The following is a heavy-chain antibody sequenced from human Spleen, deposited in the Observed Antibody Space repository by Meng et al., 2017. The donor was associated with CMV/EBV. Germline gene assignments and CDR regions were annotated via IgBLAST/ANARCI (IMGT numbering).Heavy chain of an antibody. D-gene: IGHD3-22*01. CDR3: AREENESIGYSSYFDY. V-gene: IGHV3-9*01. CDR1: GFTFDDYA. CDR2: ISWNSGSI. Sequence: GGSLRLSCAASGFTFDDYAMHWVRQAPGKGLEWVSGISWNSGSIGYADSVKGRFTISRDNAKNSLYLQMNSLRAEDTAVYYCAREENESIGYSSYFDYWGQETLVTVSS. J-gene: IGHJ4*02.